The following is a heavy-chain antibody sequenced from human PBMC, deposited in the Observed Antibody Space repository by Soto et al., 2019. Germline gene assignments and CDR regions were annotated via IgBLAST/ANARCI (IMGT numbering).Heavy chain of an antibody. CDR2: IYPGDSDT. D-gene: IGHD3-9*01. V-gene: IGHV5-51*01. CDR3: TRLTVSPLSPSRDV. Sequence: PWESLKISCEGFGYSFSKYWIGWVRQMPGKGLEWMGSIYPGDSDTKYSPSLQGQVTISADKSTNIAYLQWSRLQASDTAMYYCTRLTVSPLSPSRDVGGKGTMVILPS. CDR1: GYSFSKYW. J-gene: IGHJ6*04.